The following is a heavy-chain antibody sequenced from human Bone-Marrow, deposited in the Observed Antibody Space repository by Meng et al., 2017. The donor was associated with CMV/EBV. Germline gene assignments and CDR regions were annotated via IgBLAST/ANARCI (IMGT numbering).Heavy chain of an antibody. Sequence: SGHTLVKPTKTLTLPCTFSGFPLSTSGVGVGWIRQPPGKALEWLALIYWNDDKRYSPSLKSRLTITKDTSKNQVVLTMTNMDPVDTATYYCAHTYYDFWSGYYSGVFRARFDPWGQGTLVTVSS. CDR3: AHTYYDFWSGYYSGVFRARFDP. J-gene: IGHJ5*02. D-gene: IGHD3-3*01. V-gene: IGHV2-5*01. CDR2: IYWNDDK. CDR1: GFPLSTSGVG.